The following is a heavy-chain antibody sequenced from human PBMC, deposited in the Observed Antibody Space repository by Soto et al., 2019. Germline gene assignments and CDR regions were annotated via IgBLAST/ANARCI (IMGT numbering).Heavy chain of an antibody. V-gene: IGHV3-23*01. Sequence: GGSLRLSCAASGFTFSSYAMSWVRQAPGKGLGWVSAISGSGGSTYYADSVKGRFTISRDNSKNTLYLQMNSLRAEDTAVYYCATDPDTYGDYVTKDAGGQGTLVTVSS. CDR2: ISGSGGST. CDR1: GFTFSSYA. CDR3: ATDPDTYGDYVTKDA. J-gene: IGHJ5*02. D-gene: IGHD4-17*01.